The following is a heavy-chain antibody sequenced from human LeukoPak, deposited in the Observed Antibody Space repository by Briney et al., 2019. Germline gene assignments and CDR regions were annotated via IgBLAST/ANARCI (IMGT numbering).Heavy chain of an antibody. Sequence: PSETLSLTCTVSGGSISSYYWSWIRQPAGKGLEWIGRIYTSGSTNYNPSLKSRVTMSVDTSKNQFSLKLSSVTAADTAVYYCAREGDSSGYYYTLLDYWDQGTLVTVSS. CDR3: AREGDSSGYYYTLLDY. D-gene: IGHD3-22*01. V-gene: IGHV4-4*07. CDR2: IYTSGST. J-gene: IGHJ4*02. CDR1: GGSISSYY.